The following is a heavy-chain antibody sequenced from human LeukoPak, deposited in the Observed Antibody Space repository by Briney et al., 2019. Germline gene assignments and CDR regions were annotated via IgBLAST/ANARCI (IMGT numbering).Heavy chain of an antibody. D-gene: IGHD1-1*01. CDR1: GFTFSSYA. Sequence: PGGSLRLSCAASGFTFSSYAMSWLRQAPGKGLEWVSAISENGGTTYYADSVKGRSTISRDNSKNTLSLQLNSLRAEDTAVYYCAKEDPTGTTKFDYWGQGTLVTVSS. CDR3: AKEDPTGTTKFDY. J-gene: IGHJ4*02. V-gene: IGHV3-23*01. CDR2: ISENGGTT.